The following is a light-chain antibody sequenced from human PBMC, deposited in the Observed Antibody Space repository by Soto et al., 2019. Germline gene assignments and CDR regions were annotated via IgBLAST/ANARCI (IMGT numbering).Light chain of an antibody. V-gene: IGKV1-27*01. CDR3: QKYNSAPQT. Sequence: DIQMTQSPSSLSASVGDRATITCRASQGISNYLAWYQQNPGKVPKLLIYGASTMQSGVPSRFSGSGSGTEFTLTISSLQPEDVASYYCQKYNSAPQTFGQGTKVEIK. CDR2: GAS. CDR1: QGISNY. J-gene: IGKJ1*01.